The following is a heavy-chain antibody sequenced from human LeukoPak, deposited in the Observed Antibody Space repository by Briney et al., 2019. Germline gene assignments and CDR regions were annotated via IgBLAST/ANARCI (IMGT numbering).Heavy chain of an antibody. V-gene: IGHV1-46*01. CDR1: GYTFTSYY. CDR3: AREVPENFNFDY. CDR2: IKHSGGGT. Sequence: GASVKVSCKASGYTFTSYYTHWVRQAPGQGVEWMGIIKHSGGGTLYAQKFQGRFTVTSDMSTSTVYVELSSLRSEDAAVYYCAREVPENFNFDYWGQGTLVTVSS. J-gene: IGHJ4*02. D-gene: IGHD2/OR15-2a*01.